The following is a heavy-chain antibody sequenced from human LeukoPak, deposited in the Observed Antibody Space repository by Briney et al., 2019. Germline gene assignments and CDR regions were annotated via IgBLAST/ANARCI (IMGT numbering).Heavy chain of an antibody. Sequence: GESLKISCKGSGYSFTSYWIGWVRQMPGKGLEWMGIIYPGDSDTRYSPSFQGQVTISADKSISTAYLQWSSLKASDTAMYYCARVRRLAGFHPGYFDYWGQGTLVTVSS. V-gene: IGHV5-51*01. CDR1: GYSFTSYW. D-gene: IGHD3-10*01. CDR3: ARVRRLAGFHPGYFDY. J-gene: IGHJ4*02. CDR2: IYPGDSDT.